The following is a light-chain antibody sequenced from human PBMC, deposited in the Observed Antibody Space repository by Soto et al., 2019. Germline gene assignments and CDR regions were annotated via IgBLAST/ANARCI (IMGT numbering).Light chain of an antibody. CDR1: SSDVGGYNY. Sequence: QSVLTQPPSASGSPGQSVTISCTGTSSDVGGYNYVSWYQQHPGKAPKLMIYEVSKRPSGVPDRFSGSKSGNTASLTVSGLQAEDEADYYCSSYAGSNNWAVFATGTKVTVL. CDR3: SSYAGSNNWAV. J-gene: IGLJ1*01. CDR2: EVS. V-gene: IGLV2-8*01.